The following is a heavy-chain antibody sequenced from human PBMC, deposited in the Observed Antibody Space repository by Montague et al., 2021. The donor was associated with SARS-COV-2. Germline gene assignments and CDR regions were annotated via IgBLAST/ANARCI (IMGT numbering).Heavy chain of an antibody. CDR1: GGSIRSGIYY. CDR2: IYTSGST. CDR3: ARGTTVSESGYNTGWFDP. J-gene: IGHJ5*02. D-gene: IGHD3-3*01. Sequence: TLSLTCTVSGGSIRSGIYYWSWIRQPAGKGLEWIGRIYTSGSTDYNPSLNSRVTISVDTSKNQFSLKLSSVTAADTAVYYCARGTTVSESGYNTGWFDPWGQGTLVTVSS. V-gene: IGHV4-61*02.